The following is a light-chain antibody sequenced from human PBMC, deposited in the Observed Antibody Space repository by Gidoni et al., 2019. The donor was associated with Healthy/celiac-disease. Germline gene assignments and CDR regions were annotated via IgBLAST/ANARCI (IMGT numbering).Light chain of an antibody. CDR1: QSVLYTSNNKDY. CDR2: WAS. V-gene: IGKV4-1*01. Sequence: IVMTQSPDSLAVSLGERATINCKSSQSVLYTSNNKDYLAWYQQKPGQPPKRLIYWASTRESGVPDRFSGSGSGTDFTLTISNLQAEDVAVYYCQQYYSTLLITFGQGTRLEIK. J-gene: IGKJ5*01. CDR3: QQYYSTLLIT.